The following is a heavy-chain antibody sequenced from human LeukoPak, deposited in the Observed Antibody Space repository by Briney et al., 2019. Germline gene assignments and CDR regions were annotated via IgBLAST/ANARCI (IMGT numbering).Heavy chain of an antibody. D-gene: IGHD3-10*01. V-gene: IGHV3-7*01. Sequence: GGSLRLSCAASGFSFTTYWMSWVRQAPGKGLEWVANINQDGTEKYYVDSVKGRFTISRDNGKNSLYLQMNSLRVEDTAVYYCAKLAKYFYGSETFYFFEHWGQGTPVTASS. J-gene: IGHJ4*02. CDR1: GFSFTTYW. CDR2: INQDGTEK. CDR3: AKLAKYFYGSETFYFFEH.